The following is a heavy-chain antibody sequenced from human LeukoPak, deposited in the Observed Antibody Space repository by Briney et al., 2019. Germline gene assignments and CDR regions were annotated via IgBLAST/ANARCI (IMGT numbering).Heavy chain of an antibody. Sequence: GASVKVSCKASGYTFTGHYIHWVRQATGQGLEWMGWMNPNSGNTGYAQKFQGRVTMTRNTSISTAYMELSSLRSEDKAVDYWARCARKGGYSYGYTFGYWAQGTLVPVSS. CDR3: ARCARKGGYSYGYTFGY. D-gene: IGHD5-18*01. J-gene: IGHJ4*02. V-gene: IGHV1-8*02. CDR2: MNPNSGNT. CDR1: GYTFTGHY.